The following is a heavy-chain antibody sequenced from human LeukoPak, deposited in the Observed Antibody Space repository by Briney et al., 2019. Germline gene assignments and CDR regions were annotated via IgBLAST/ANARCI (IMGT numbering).Heavy chain of an antibody. CDR1: GFTFDDYG. CDR3: AKDSFWDYYGSGSLGYFDY. J-gene: IGHJ4*02. Sequence: GGSLRLSCAASGFTFDDYGMSWVRQAPGKGLEWVSGINWNGGSTGYADSVKGRFTISRDNAKNSLYLQMNSLRAEDTAVYYCAKDSFWDYYGSGSLGYFDYWGQGTLVTVSS. CDR2: INWNGGST. D-gene: IGHD3-10*01. V-gene: IGHV3-20*04.